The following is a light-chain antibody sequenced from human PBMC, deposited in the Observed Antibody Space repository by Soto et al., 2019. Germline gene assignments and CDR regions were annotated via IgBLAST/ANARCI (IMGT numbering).Light chain of an antibody. V-gene: IGLV1-44*01. CDR2: SNT. CDR3: AAWDDSLNGVV. CDR1: SSNIGSHT. Sequence: QLVLTQPPSASGTPGQTIGISCSGGSSNIGSHTVNWYQQLPGTAPRLLIYSNTQRPSGVPDRFSGSKSGTSASLAISGLQSEYEGDYFCAAWDDSLNGVVFGGGTKLTVL. J-gene: IGLJ2*01.